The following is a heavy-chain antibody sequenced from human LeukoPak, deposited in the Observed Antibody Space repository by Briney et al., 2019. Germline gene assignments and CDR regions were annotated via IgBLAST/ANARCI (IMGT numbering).Heavy chain of an antibody. V-gene: IGHV3-11*06. D-gene: IGHD7-27*01. CDR2: ISSTSSFI. J-gene: IGHJ4*02. Sequence: GGSLRLSCAASGFTFSDYYMSWIRQAPGKGLEWVASISSTSSFISYADSVKGRFTISRDNAKNSLFLQMNSLRAEDTAVYYCASELTGDALRHYWGQGTLVTVSS. CDR1: GFTFSDYY. CDR3: ASELTGDALRHY.